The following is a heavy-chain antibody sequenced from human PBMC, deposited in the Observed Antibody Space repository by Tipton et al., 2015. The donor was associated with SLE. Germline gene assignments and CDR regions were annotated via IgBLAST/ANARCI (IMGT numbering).Heavy chain of an antibody. CDR3: ARGGIFGVFALDF. J-gene: IGHJ4*02. Sequence: QLVQSGAEGKKPGASVKISCKTSRYTFTSNYIHWVRQAPGQGLEWMGIINPGGGRATYPQKFQGRVTMTRDTSASTVDMELSSLRSEDSALYYCARGGIFGVFALDFWVQGTLVTVSS. V-gene: IGHV1-46*01. D-gene: IGHD3-3*01. CDR1: RYTFTSNY. CDR2: INPGGGRA.